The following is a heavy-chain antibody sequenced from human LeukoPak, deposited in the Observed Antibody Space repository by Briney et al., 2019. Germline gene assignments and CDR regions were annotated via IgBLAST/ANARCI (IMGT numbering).Heavy chain of an antibody. J-gene: IGHJ4*02. CDR1: GFTFNSYS. V-gene: IGHV3-21*01. CDR3: ARGFGVIPDY. CDR2: ISSSSSYI. D-gene: IGHD3-16*01. Sequence: GGSLRLSCAASGFTFNSYSMNWVRQAPGKGLEWVSSISSSSSYIYYADSVKGRFTISRDNAKNSLYLQMNSLRAEDTAVYYCARGFGVIPDYWGQGTLVTVSS.